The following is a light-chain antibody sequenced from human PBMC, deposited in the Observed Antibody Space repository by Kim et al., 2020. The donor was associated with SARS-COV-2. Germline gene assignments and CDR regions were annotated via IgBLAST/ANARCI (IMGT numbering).Light chain of an antibody. CDR3: QQRNNWPPAVT. J-gene: IGKJ4*01. Sequence: PEESDTLSCRASQSISVYVAWYQHKPGQAPRLLIYDASNRATGIPDRFSGSGSGTDFTLTISSLEPEDFAIYYCQQRNNWPPAVTFGGGTKVEIK. V-gene: IGKV3-11*01. CDR2: DAS. CDR1: QSISVY.